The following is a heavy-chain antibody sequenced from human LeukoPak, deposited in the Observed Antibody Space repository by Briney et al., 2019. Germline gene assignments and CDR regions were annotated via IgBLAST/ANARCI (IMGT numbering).Heavy chain of an antibody. CDR3: ARESGDGYNFDY. CDR2: IIPIFGTA. CDR1: GGTFSSYA. D-gene: IGHD5-24*01. J-gene: IGHJ4*02. Sequence: ASVKVSCKASGGTFSSYAISWVRQAPGQGLEWMGGIIPIFGTANYAQKFQGRVTMTRDTSTSTVYMELSSLRSEDTAVYYCARESGDGYNFDYWGQGTLVTVSS. V-gene: IGHV1-69*05.